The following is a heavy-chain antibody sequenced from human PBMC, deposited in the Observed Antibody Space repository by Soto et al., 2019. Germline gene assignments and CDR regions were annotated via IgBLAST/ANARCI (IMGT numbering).Heavy chain of an antibody. J-gene: IGHJ6*03. CDR2: IYYSGST. CDR3: AREWTGYYMDV. CDR1: GGSISSYY. D-gene: IGHD5-12*01. Sequence: SETLSLTCTVSGGSISSYYWSWIRQPPGKGLEWIGYIYYSGSTNYNPSLKSRVTISVDTSKNQFSLKLSSVTAADTAVYYCAREWTGYYMDVWGKGTTVTVSS. V-gene: IGHV4-59*01.